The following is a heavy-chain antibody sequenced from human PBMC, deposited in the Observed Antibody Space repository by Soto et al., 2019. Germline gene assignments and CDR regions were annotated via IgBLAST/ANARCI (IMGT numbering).Heavy chain of an antibody. V-gene: IGHV1-69*13. CDR3: ARDRRDGYNLGY. CDR2: IIPIFGTA. CDR1: GGTFSSYA. D-gene: IGHD5-12*01. Sequence: EXSVKVSCKASGGTFSSYAISWVRQAPGQGLEWMGGIIPIFGTANYAQKFQGRVTITADESTSTAYMELSSLRSEDTAVYYCARDRRDGYNLGYWGQGTLVTVSS. J-gene: IGHJ4*02.